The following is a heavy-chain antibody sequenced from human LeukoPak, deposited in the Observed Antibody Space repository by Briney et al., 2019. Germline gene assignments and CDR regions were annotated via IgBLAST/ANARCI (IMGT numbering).Heavy chain of an antibody. D-gene: IGHD3-22*01. V-gene: IGHV1-2*06. CDR1: GYTFTSYD. CDR2: INPNSGGT. J-gene: IGHJ5*02. Sequence: ASVKVSCKASGYTFTSYDINWVRQAPGQGLEWMGRINPNSGGTNYAQKFQGRVTMTRDTSISTAYMELSRLRSDDTAVYYCARDDSSGYYSGPWGQGTLVTVSS. CDR3: ARDDSSGYYSGP.